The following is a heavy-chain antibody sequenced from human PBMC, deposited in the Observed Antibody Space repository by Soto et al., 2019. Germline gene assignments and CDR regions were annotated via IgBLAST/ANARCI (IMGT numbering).Heavy chain of an antibody. CDR3: ARDLAGIAWAGAFAY. CDR1: GYTFTSYA. Sequence: QVQLVQSGAEVKKPGASVKVSCKASGYTFTSYAMHWVRQAPGQMREWMGWINDGNGNTKYSQKFQGRVTITRDKSASTGYMELSSLRSEDTAVYYWARDLAGIAWAGAFAYWGQGTLVTVSS. J-gene: IGHJ4*02. D-gene: IGHD6-19*01. V-gene: IGHV1-3*01. CDR2: INDGNGNT.